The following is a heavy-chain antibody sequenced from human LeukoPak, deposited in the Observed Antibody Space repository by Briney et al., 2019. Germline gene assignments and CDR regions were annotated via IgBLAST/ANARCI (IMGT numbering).Heavy chain of an antibody. J-gene: IGHJ4*02. Sequence: SGTLSLTCAVYGGSFSGYYWSWIRQPPGKGLEWIGEINHSGSTNYNPSLKSRVTISVDTSKNQFSLKLSSVTAADTAVYYCARGGGGYPELFDYWGQGTLVTVSS. CDR1: GGSFSGYY. CDR3: ARGGGGYPELFDY. CDR2: INHSGST. V-gene: IGHV4-34*01. D-gene: IGHD2-15*01.